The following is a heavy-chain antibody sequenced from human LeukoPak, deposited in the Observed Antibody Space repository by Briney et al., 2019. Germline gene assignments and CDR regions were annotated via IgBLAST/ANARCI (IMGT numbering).Heavy chain of an antibody. CDR2: ISWNSGSI. V-gene: IGHV3-9*01. J-gene: IGHJ4*02. CDR3: AKGGYCSSTSCYFDY. CDR1: GFTFSTYN. D-gene: IGHD2-2*01. Sequence: GGSLRLSCAASGFTFSTYNMNWVRQAPGKGLEWVSGISWNSGSIGYADSVKGRFTISRDNAKNSLYLQMNSLRAEDTALYYCAKGGYCSSTSCYFDYWGQGTLVTVSS.